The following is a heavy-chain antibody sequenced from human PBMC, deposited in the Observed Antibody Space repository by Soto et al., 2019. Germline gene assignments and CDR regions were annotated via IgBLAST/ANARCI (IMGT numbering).Heavy chain of an antibody. J-gene: IGHJ6*02. CDR2: ISYDGSNK. CDR1: GFTFSSYG. Sequence: QVQLVESGGGVVQPGRSLRLSCAASGFTFSSYGMHWVRQAPGKGLEWVAVISYDGSNKYYADSVKGRFTISRDNSKHTLYLQMNSLRAEDTAVYYCAVGYCSSTSCYAPRLYYYGMDVWGQGTTVTVSS. V-gene: IGHV3-30*03. D-gene: IGHD2-2*01. CDR3: AVGYCSSTSCYAPRLYYYGMDV.